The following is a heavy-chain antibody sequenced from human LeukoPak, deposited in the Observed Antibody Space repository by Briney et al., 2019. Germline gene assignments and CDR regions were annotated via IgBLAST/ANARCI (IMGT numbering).Heavy chain of an antibody. CDR1: GFTFSSFA. Sequence: GGSLRLSCAASGFTFSSFAMCWVRQAPGKGLEWVSAISTGGGTAYYADSVKGRFTISRDNSKKTLYLQMTSLRAEDTAVYYCAKGVDWFDSWGQGTLVTVSS. V-gene: IGHV3-23*01. J-gene: IGHJ5*01. CDR2: ISTGGGTA. CDR3: AKGVDWFDS.